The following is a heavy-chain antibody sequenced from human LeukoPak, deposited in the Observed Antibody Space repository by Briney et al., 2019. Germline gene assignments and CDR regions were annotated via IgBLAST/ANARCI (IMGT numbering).Heavy chain of an antibody. CDR2: ISSSISYM. V-gene: IGHV3-21*01. CDR3: ARWDSSGFWRGYTYYFDY. CDR1: GFSFSIYS. D-gene: IGHD3-3*01. Sequence: GGSLRPSCAASGFSFSIYSMNWVRQAPGKGLEWVSSISSSISYMYYADSVKGRFTISRDNANNSLYLQMNSLRAEDTAVYYCARWDSSGFWRGYTYYFDYWGQGTLLTVSS. J-gene: IGHJ4*02.